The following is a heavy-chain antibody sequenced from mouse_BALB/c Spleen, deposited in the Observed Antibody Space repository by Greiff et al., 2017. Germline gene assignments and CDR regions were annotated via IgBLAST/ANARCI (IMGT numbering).Heavy chain of an antibody. V-gene: IGHV2-6-4*01. CDR2: IWGGGST. CDR3: ATPGVIYYGNYGEAY. Sequence: VKLMESGPGLVAPSQSLSITCTVSGFSLSRYSVHWVRQPPGKGLEWLGMIWGGGSTDYNSALKSRLSISKDNSKSQVFLKMNSLQTDDTAMYYCATPGVIYYGNYGEAYWGQGTLVTVSA. J-gene: IGHJ3*01. CDR1: GFSLSRYS. D-gene: IGHD2-1*01.